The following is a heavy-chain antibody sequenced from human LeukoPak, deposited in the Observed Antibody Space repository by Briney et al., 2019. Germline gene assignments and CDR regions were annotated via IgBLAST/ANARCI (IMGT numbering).Heavy chain of an antibody. J-gene: IGHJ4*02. CDR3: ARGGDTSNWYPGYFDY. D-gene: IGHD6-13*01. CDR1: GFTFSNYW. Sequence: PGGSLRLSCAASGFTFSNYWMHGVRQAPGKGPVWVSRIKSDGSSTRFADSVQGRFTISRDNGKNTVYLQMNSLRAEDTAVYYCARGGDTSNWYPGYFDYWGQGALVTVSS. CDR2: IKSDGSST. V-gene: IGHV3-74*01.